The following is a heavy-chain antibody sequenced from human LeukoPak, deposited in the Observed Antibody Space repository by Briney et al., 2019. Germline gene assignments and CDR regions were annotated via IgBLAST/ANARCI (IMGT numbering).Heavy chain of an antibody. CDR1: GFTFSSYW. Sequence: PGGSLRLSCAASGFTFSSYWMHWVRQAPGKGLVWVSRINSDGSSTSYADSVKGRFTISRDNVKNTLYLQMNSLRAEDTAVYYCARDPKWELLGAFDYWGQGTLVTVSS. V-gene: IGHV3-74*01. CDR2: INSDGSST. CDR3: ARDPKWELLGAFDY. J-gene: IGHJ4*02. D-gene: IGHD1-26*01.